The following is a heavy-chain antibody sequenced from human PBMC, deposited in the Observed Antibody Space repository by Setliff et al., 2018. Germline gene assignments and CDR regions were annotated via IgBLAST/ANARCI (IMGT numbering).Heavy chain of an antibody. Sequence: VKVSCKASGGSFRNSGSGWVRQAPGQGLEWIGGIVPIYGPAKYAQKFQGRVEITTDESTNTAYMELSSLTSDDTATYYCAKASVWVVDANCGSFDVWGQGTVVTVS. CDR1: GGSFRNSG. D-gene: IGHD2-15*01. CDR3: AKASVWVVDANCGSFDV. J-gene: IGHJ3*01. V-gene: IGHV1-69*05. CDR2: IVPIYGPA.